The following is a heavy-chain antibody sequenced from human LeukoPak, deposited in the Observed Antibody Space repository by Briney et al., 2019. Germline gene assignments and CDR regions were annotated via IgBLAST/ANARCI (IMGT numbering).Heavy chain of an antibody. CDR2: IYYSVSA. J-gene: IGHJ1*01. V-gene: IGHV4-39*07. D-gene: IGHD3-10*01. CDR3: AREEYYGSGSYFQH. CDR1: GGSISSSSYY. Sequence: SETLSLTCTVSGGSISSSSYYWGWIRQPPGKGLEWIGSIYYSVSAYYNPSLKSRVTISVDTSKNQFSLKLSSVTAADTAVYYCAREEYYGSGSYFQHWGQGTLVTVSS.